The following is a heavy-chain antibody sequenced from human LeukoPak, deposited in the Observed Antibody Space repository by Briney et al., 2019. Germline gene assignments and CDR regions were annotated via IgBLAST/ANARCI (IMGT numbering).Heavy chain of an antibody. CDR1: GFTFSNYW. CDR2: INQDGSEE. CDR3: VRDGGVSGYDLLDY. V-gene: IGHV3-7*01. J-gene: IGHJ4*02. D-gene: IGHD5-12*01. Sequence: GGSPRLSCAASGFTFSNYWMSWVRQAPGKGLEWVAHINQDGSEEHYMDSVKARFIISRDNAKNSLSLQMDSLRAEDTAVYYCVRDGGVSGYDLLDYWGQGTLVTVSS.